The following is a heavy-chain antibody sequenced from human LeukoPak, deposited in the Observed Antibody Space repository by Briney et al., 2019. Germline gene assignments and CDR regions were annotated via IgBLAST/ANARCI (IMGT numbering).Heavy chain of an antibody. V-gene: IGHV3-23*01. Sequence: PAGGSLRLSCAASGFTFSSYAMSWVRQAPGKGLEWVSAISGSGGSTYYADSVKGRFTISRDNSKNTLYLQMNSLRAEDTAVYYCANRRENPYNWNDDGFLSFRCWGQGTLVTVSS. CDR3: ANRRENPYNWNDDGFLSFRC. D-gene: IGHD1-1*01. CDR2: ISGSGGST. CDR1: GFTFSSYA. J-gene: IGHJ4*02.